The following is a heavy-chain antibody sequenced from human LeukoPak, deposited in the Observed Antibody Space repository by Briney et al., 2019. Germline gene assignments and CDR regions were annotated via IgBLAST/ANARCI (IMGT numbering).Heavy chain of an antibody. CDR1: GFTFSSYA. J-gene: IGHJ6*03. Sequence: GSLRLSCAASGFTFSSYAMSWVRQPPGKGLEWIGSMYYSGSTYYNPSLKSRVTISVDTSKNQFSLKLSSVTAADTAVYYCARHRGYYYYYMDVWGKGTTVTISS. CDR3: ARHRGYYYYYMDV. V-gene: IGHV4-39*01. CDR2: MYYSGST.